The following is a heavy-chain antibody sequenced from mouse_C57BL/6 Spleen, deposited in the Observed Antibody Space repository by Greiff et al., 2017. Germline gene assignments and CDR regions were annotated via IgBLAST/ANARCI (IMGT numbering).Heavy chain of an antibody. CDR3: ARDDYDGFAY. V-gene: IGHV3-6*01. J-gene: IGHJ3*01. D-gene: IGHD2-4*01. CDR2: ISYDGSN. CDR1: GYSITSGYY. Sequence: EVKLMESGPGLVKPSQSLSLTCSVTGYSITSGYYWNWIRQFPGNKLEWMGYISYDGSNNYNPSLKNRISITRDTSKNQFFLKLNSVTTEDTATYYCARDDYDGFAYWGQGTLVTVSA.